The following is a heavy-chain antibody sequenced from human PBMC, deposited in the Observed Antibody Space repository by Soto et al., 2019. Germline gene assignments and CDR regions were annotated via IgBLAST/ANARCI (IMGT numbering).Heavy chain of an antibody. V-gene: IGHV4-31*02. CDR2: IYYSGST. CDR3: ASSFSGAQRVVPCDY. D-gene: IGHD2-15*01. Sequence: IRQHPGKGLEWIGYIYYSGSTYYNPSLKSRVTISVDTSKNQFSLKLSSVTAADTAVYYCASSFSGAQRVVPCDYWGQGTLVTVSS. J-gene: IGHJ4*02.